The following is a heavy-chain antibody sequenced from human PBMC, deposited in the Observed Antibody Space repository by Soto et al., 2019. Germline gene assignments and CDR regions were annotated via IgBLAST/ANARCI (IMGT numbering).Heavy chain of an antibody. V-gene: IGHV4-39*01. J-gene: IGHJ6*02. D-gene: IGHD4-17*01. Sequence: QLQLQESGPGLVKPSETLSLTCTVSGGSISSRSYYWGWIRQPPGKGLEWIGSMYYSGSTYYNPSLKSRVTISVDTSKSQFSLKLSSVTAADTAVYYCAADTVALYYYYYGMDVWGQVPTVTVSS. CDR1: GGSISSRSYY. CDR3: AADTVALYYYYYGMDV. CDR2: MYYSGST.